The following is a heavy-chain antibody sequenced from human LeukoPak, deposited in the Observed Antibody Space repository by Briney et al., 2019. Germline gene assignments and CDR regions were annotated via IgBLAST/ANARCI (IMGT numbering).Heavy chain of an antibody. CDR2: MNPNSGNT. J-gene: IGHJ6*02. CDR3: ARGSGQYSSVWYREDYGMDV. CDR1: GYTFTSYD. Sequence: ASVTVSCQASGYTFTSYDISWVRPATGQGLEWMGWMNPNSGNTGYAQKFQGRVTMTRNTSISTAYMELSSLRSEDTAVYYCARGSGQYSSVWYREDYGMDVWGQGTTVTVSS. D-gene: IGHD6-19*01. V-gene: IGHV1-8*01.